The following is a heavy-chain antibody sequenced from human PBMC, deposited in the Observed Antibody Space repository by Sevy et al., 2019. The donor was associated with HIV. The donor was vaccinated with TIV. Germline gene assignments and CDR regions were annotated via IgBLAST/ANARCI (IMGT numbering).Heavy chain of an antibody. CDR1: GFTFSDYW. V-gene: IGHV3-7*01. J-gene: IGHJ4*02. CDR3: LRGGGGY. Sequence: GGSLRLSCVASGFTFSDYWMTWVRQAPGKGLEWVASINRDGSEKYHGDSVKGRFTISRHNVKKSWFLQMNSLRVEDTAVYYCLRGGGGYWGQETLVTVSS. CDR2: INRDGSEK. D-gene: IGHD2-15*01.